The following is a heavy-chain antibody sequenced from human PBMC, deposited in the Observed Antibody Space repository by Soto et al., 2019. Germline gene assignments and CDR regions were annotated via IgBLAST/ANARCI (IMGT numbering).Heavy chain of an antibody. Sequence: SVKVSCKASGGTFSSYAISWVRQAPGQGLEWMGGIIPIFGTANYARKFQGRVTITADESTSTAYMELSSLRSEDTAVYYCALDSSGYTLFDYWGQGTLVTVSS. V-gene: IGHV1-69*13. CDR1: GGTFSSYA. D-gene: IGHD3-22*01. CDR2: IIPIFGTA. J-gene: IGHJ4*02. CDR3: ALDSSGYTLFDY.